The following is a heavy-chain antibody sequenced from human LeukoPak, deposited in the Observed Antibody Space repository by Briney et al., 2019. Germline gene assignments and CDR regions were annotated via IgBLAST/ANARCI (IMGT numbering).Heavy chain of an antibody. CDR1: GGSISSSSYY. Sequence: PSETLSLTCTVSGGSISSSSYYWGWIRQPPGKGLEWIGSIYYSGSTYYNPSLKSRVTISVDTSKNQFSLKLSSVTAADTAVYYCATADSGSYNLHYWGQGTLVTVSS. V-gene: IGHV4-39*07. D-gene: IGHD1-26*01. CDR2: IYYSGST. J-gene: IGHJ4*02. CDR3: ATADSGSYNLHY.